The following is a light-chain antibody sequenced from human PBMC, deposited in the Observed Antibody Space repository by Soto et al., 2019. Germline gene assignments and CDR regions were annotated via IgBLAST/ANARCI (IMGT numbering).Light chain of an antibody. Sequence: IVWTQSPATLAFSPGERATLSCSASQSVSRYLAWYQQKPGQAPRVLMYHASNRATGIPARFSVIESGTDFTLTISRLETEDVAVYDCQQRSNWTGTFCQGTKVDIK. CDR2: HAS. V-gene: IGKV3-11*01. CDR1: QSVSRY. CDR3: QQRSNWTGT. J-gene: IGKJ1*01.